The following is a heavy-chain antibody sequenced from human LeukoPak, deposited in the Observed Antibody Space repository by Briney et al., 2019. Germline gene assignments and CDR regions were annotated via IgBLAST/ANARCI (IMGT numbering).Heavy chain of an antibody. V-gene: IGHV3-74*01. J-gene: IGHJ4*02. D-gene: IGHD6-25*01. CDR3: ARVAVPQPRHYFDY. CDR2: INTDGSGSST. CDR1: GFTFSSFA. Sequence: GGSLRLSCAASGFTFSSFAMHWVRQAPGKGLVWVSRINTDGSGSSTSYADSVKGRFTISRDNAKNTLYLQMNSLRAEDTAVYYCARVAVPQPRHYFDYWGQGTLVTVSS.